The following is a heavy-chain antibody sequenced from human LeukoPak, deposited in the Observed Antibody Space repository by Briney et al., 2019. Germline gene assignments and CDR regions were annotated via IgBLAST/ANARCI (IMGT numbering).Heavy chain of an antibody. D-gene: IGHD3-22*01. V-gene: IGHV4-30-2*01. CDR1: GGSISSGGYY. CDR2: IYHSGST. J-gene: IGHJ4*02. Sequence: SQTLSLTCTVSGGSISSGGYYWSWIRQPPGKGLEWIGYIYHSGSTYYNPSLKSRVTISVDRSKNQFSLKLSSVTAADTAVYYCARYYYDSSGTLFDYWGQGTLVTVSS. CDR3: ARYYYDSSGTLFDY.